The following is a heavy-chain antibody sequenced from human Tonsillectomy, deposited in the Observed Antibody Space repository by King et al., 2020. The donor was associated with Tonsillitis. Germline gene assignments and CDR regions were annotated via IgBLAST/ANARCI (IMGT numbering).Heavy chain of an antibody. V-gene: IGHV4-34*01. D-gene: IGHD5-12*01. CDR3: ARAAGFSGYDYDY. CDR2: INHRGST. CDR1: GGSLSGYY. Sequence: VQLQQWGAGLLKPSETLSLTCAVYGGSLSGYYWSWISQPPGHGLEWIWEINHRGSTNYNPSLKSRVTISVDTSKNQFSLKVTSVTAADTAVYYCARAAGFSGYDYDYWGQGTLVTVSS. J-gene: IGHJ4*02.